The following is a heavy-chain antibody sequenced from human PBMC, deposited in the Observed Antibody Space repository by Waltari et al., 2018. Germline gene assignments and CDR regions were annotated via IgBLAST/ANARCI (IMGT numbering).Heavy chain of an antibody. CDR1: GYTFTGSS. Sequence: QVQLVQSGAEVKKPGASVTVSCKASGYTFTGSSLHWVRQAPGQGREWTGWIKPNSGGTNCAQKVQGRVTRTRDTSISTAYMELSRLRSDDTAVYYCARSDYESRAYGMDVWGQGTTVTVSS. CDR3: ARSDYESRAYGMDV. V-gene: IGHV1-2*02. CDR2: IKPNSGGT. J-gene: IGHJ6*02. D-gene: IGHD3-16*01.